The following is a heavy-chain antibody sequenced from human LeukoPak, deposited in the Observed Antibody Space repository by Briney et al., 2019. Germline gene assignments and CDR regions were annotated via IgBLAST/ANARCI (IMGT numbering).Heavy chain of an antibody. CDR1: GGSISSYY. Sequence: SETLSLTCTVSGGSISSYYWSWIRQPPGKGLEWIGYIYYSGSTNYNPSPKSRVTISVDTSKNQFSLKLSSVTAADTAVYYCARSMYSSSWTETDYWGQGTLVTVSS. D-gene: IGHD6-13*01. J-gene: IGHJ4*02. CDR3: ARSMYSSSWTETDY. V-gene: IGHV4-59*08. CDR2: IYYSGST.